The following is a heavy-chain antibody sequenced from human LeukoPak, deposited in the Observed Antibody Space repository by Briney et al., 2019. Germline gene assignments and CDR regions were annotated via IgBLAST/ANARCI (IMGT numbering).Heavy chain of an antibody. CDR2: IIPILGIA. CDR3: ARGDTYYDFWSGYFDY. V-gene: IGHV1-69*04. D-gene: IGHD3-3*01. J-gene: IGHJ4*02. CDR1: GGTFSSYA. Sequence: SVKVSCKASGGTFSSYAISWVRQAPGQGLEWMGRIIPILGIANYAQKFQGRVTITADKSTSTAYMGLSSLRSEDTAVYYCARGDTYYDFWSGYFDYWGQGTLVTVSS.